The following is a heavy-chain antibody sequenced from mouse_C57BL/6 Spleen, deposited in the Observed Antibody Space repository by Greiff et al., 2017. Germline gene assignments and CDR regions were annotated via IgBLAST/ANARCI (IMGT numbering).Heavy chain of an antibody. Sequence: EVKLQESVAELVRPGASVKLSCTASGFNIKNTYMHWVKQRPEQGLEWIGRIDPANGNTKYAPKFQGKATITTDTSSNTAYLQLSSLTSEDTAIYYCASLYDGYEAWFAYWGQGTLVTVSA. D-gene: IGHD2-3*01. CDR3: ASLYDGYEAWFAY. J-gene: IGHJ3*01. V-gene: IGHV14-3*01. CDR2: IDPANGNT. CDR1: GFNIKNTY.